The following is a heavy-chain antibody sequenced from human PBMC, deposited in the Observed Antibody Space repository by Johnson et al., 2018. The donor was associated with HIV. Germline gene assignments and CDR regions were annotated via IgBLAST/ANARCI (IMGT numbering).Heavy chain of an antibody. D-gene: IGHD2-15*01. V-gene: IGHV3-30*03. J-gene: IGHJ3*02. CDR1: GFTFSSYG. CDR3: ARGRIRNAFDI. CDR2: ISYDGSNK. Sequence: VQLVESGGGVVQPGRSLRLSCAASGFTFSSYGMHWVRQAPGKGLEWVAVISYDGSNKYYADSVKGRFTISRDNSKNSLYLQMGSLRAEDMAVYYCARGRIRNAFDIWGQGTMVTVSA.